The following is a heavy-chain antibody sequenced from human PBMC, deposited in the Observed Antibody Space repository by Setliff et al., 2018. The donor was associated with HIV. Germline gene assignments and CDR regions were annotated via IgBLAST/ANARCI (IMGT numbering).Heavy chain of an antibody. D-gene: IGHD4-17*01. Sequence: NPSETLSLTCSVSGGFISSYYWSWIRQPPGKGLEWIGYIYYSGSANYNPSLKSRVTMSIETSKNRFSLKLNSVTAADTAQYYCARRFLTTVVTLGFHIWGQGTMVTVSS. CDR3: ARRFLTTVVTLGFHI. J-gene: IGHJ3*02. CDR1: GGFISSYY. V-gene: IGHV4-59*08. CDR2: IYYSGSA.